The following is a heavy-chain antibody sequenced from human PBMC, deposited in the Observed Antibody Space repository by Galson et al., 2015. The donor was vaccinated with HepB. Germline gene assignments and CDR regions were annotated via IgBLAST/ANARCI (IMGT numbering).Heavy chain of an antibody. CDR1: GFTVSSNY. J-gene: IGHJ4*02. V-gene: IGHV3-66*02. CDR3: AREYSSSLYFDY. CDR2: IYSGGST. Sequence: SLRLSCAASGFTVSSNYMSWVRQAPGKGLEWVSVIYSGGSTYYADSVKGRFTISRDNSKNTLYLQMNSLRAEDTAVYYCAREYSSSLYFDYWGQGTLVTVSS. D-gene: IGHD6-6*01.